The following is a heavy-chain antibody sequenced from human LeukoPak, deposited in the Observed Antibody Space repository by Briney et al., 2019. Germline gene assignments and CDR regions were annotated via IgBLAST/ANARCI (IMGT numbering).Heavy chain of an antibody. CDR3: ARGAYYYDSSVISWFDP. CDR1: GYTFTSYG. J-gene: IGHJ5*02. D-gene: IGHD3-22*01. Sequence: GASVKVSCKASGYTFTSYGISWVRQAPGQGLEWMGWISAYNGNTNYAQKLQGRVTMTTDTSTSTAYMELRSLRSDDTAVYYCARGAYYYDSSVISWFDPWGQGTLVTVSS. CDR2: ISAYNGNT. V-gene: IGHV1-18*01.